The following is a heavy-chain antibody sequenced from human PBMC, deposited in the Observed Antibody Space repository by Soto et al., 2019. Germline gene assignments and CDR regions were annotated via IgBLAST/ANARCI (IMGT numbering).Heavy chain of an antibody. V-gene: IGHV1-69*13. Sequence: AVKVSCKASGGTFSSYAISWVRQAPGQGLEWMGGIIPIFGTANYAQKFQGRVTITADESTSTAYMELSSLRSEDTAVYYCARGRGRWFGGYNWFDPWGQGTLVTVSS. CDR1: GGTFSSYA. D-gene: IGHD3-10*01. CDR3: ARGRGRWFGGYNWFDP. CDR2: IIPIFGTA. J-gene: IGHJ5*02.